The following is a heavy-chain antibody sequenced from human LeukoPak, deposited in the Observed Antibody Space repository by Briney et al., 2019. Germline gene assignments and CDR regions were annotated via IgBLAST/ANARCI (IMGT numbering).Heavy chain of an antibody. CDR3: ARDRGQWLVPGAFDI. CDR1: GFTFSSYS. CDR2: ISSSSSYI. J-gene: IGHJ3*02. V-gene: IGHV3-21*01. D-gene: IGHD6-19*01. Sequence: PGGSLRLSCAASGFTFSSYSMNWVRQAPGKGLEWVSSISSSSSYIYYADSVKGRFTISRDNAKNSLYLQMNSLRAEDTAVYYCARDRGQWLVPGAFDIWGQGTMVTVSS.